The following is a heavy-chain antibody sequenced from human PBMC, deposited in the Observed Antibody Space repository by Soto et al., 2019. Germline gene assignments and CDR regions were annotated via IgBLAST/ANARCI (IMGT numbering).Heavy chain of an antibody. Sequence: ASVKVSCKASGGTFSSYAISWVRQAPGQGLEWMGGIIPIFGTANYAQKFQGRVTITADESTSTAYMELSSLRSEDTAVYYCASLGPRGYSYAVSDYWGQGTLVTVSS. D-gene: IGHD5-18*01. CDR2: IIPIFGTA. CDR3: ASLGPRGYSYAVSDY. CDR1: GGTFSSYA. V-gene: IGHV1-69*13. J-gene: IGHJ4*02.